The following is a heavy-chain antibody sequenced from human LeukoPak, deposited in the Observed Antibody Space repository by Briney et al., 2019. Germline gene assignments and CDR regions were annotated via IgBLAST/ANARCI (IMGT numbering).Heavy chain of an antibody. CDR3: ARGRRRLDY. Sequence: SGTLPLNCTVVGGYISPYYWSWIQHPKRQVLAWIWYIYYSGSTNYNPSLKSRVTMSVDTSKNQFSLKVRSVTAADTAFYYCARGRRRLDYWGQGILVTVSS. D-gene: IGHD1-1*01. CDR1: GGYISPYY. CDR2: IYYSGST. V-gene: IGHV4-59*01. J-gene: IGHJ4*02.